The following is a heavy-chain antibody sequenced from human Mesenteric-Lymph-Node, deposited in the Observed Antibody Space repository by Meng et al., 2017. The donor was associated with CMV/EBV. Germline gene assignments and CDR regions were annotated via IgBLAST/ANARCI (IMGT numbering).Heavy chain of an antibody. V-gene: IGHV3-NL1*01. CDR1: GFTFSSYD. D-gene: IGHD5-18*01. CDR2: IFSGGSTT. Sequence: GESLKISCAASGFTFSSYDMSWVRQAPGKGLEWVSVIFSGGSTTYYADSVKGRFTISRDNSKNTLYLQMNSLRGEDTAVYYCAKAEGGYSYGGSDYWGQGTLVTVSS. J-gene: IGHJ4*02. CDR3: AKAEGGYSYGGSDY.